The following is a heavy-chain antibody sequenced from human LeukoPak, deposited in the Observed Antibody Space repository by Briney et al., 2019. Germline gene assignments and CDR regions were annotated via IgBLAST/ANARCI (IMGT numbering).Heavy chain of an antibody. CDR3: ATQSSGYYLSFDY. CDR2: IIPIFGTA. J-gene: IGHJ4*02. CDR1: GGTFSSYA. V-gene: IGHV1-69*05. D-gene: IGHD3-22*01. Sequence: SVKVSCKASGGTFSSYAISWVRQAPGQGLEWMGGIIPIFGTANYAQKLQGRVTMTTDTSTSTAYMELRSLRSDDTAVYYCATQSSGYYLSFDYWGQGTLVTVSS.